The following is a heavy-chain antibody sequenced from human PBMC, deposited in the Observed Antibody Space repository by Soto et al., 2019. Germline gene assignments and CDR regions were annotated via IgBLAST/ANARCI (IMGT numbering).Heavy chain of an antibody. J-gene: IGHJ4*02. CDR3: ARDRGVRGVTHFDY. D-gene: IGHD3-10*01. CDR1: GFTFSSYS. Sequence: GGSLRLSCAASGFTFSSYSMNWVRQAPGKGLEWVSYISSSSSTIYYAGSVKGRLTISRDNAKKSLYLQMNSLRDEDTAVYYCARDRGVRGVTHFDYWGQGTLVTVSS. CDR2: ISSSSSTI. V-gene: IGHV3-48*02.